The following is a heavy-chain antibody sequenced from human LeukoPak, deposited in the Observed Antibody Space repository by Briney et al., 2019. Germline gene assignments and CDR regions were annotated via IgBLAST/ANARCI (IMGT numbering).Heavy chain of an antibody. D-gene: IGHD3-22*01. CDR1: GGSIRSSSYY. Sequence: ASETLSLTCTVSGGSIRSSSYYWGWIRRPPGKGLEWIGSFYYTGSTYYNPSLKSRVTIFVDTSKNQFSLRLSSVTAADTAVYYCAIGVVVITTSFQQWGQGTLVTVSS. CDR2: FYYTGST. J-gene: IGHJ1*01. CDR3: AIGVVVITTSFQQ. V-gene: IGHV4-39*01.